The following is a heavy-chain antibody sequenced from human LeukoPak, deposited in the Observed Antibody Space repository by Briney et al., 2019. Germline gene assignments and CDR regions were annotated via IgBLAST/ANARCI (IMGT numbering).Heavy chain of an antibody. Sequence: GASVKVSCKASGGTFSSYAISWVRQAPGQGLEWMGGIIPIFGTANYAQKFQGRVTITADESTSTAYTELSSLRSEDTAVYYCARIGTMVRGVKNAFDIWGQGTMVTVSS. D-gene: IGHD3-10*01. CDR2: IIPIFGTA. J-gene: IGHJ3*02. CDR3: ARIGTMVRGVKNAFDI. V-gene: IGHV1-69*13. CDR1: GGTFSSYA.